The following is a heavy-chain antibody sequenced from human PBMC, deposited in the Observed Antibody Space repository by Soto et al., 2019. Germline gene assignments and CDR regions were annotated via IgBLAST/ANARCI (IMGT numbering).Heavy chain of an antibody. CDR3: ARLQSTLDPTSRYRPFVS. CDR2: IKQDGSER. CDR1: RFAFSSYW. D-gene: IGHD1-26*01. V-gene: IGHV3-7*01. Sequence: EVQLVESGGGLVQPGGSLRLSCAASRFAFSSYWMSWVRQAPGKGLEWVAKIKQDGSERLYVDSVKGRFTISRDNAENSLYLQMDSLRVEDTAVYYCARLQSTLDPTSRYRPFVSWGQGALVTVSS. J-gene: IGHJ4*02.